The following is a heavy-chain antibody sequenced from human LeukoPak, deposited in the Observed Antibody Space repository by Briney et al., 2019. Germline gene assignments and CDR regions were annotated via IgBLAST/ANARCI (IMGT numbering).Heavy chain of an antibody. CDR3: VRHDSGTY. V-gene: IGHV4-39*01. CDR2: IYYSGST. CDR1: GGSVSRTSDY. Sequence: SETLSLTCTVSGGSVSRTSDYWGWIRQPPGKGLEWIGSIYYSGSTYYNPSLKSRVTISVDTSKNQFSLKLSSVTAADTAVYYCVRHDSGTYWGQGTLVTVSS. D-gene: IGHD1-26*01. J-gene: IGHJ4*02.